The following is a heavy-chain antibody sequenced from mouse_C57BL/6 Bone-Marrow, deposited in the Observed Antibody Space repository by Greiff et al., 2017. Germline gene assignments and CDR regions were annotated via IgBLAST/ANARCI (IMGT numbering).Heavy chain of an antibody. CDR3: ARAYGSSQAWFAY. CDR2: IHPNSGST. J-gene: IGHJ3*01. D-gene: IGHD1-1*01. Sequence: QVQLQQPGAELVKPGASVKLSCKASGYTFTSYWLHWVKQRPGQGLEWIGMIHPNSGSTNYNEKFKSKATRTVDKSTSSAYMQRSRLTSEDSAVYYCARAYGSSQAWFAYWGQGTLVTVSA. V-gene: IGHV1-64*01. CDR1: GYTFTSYW.